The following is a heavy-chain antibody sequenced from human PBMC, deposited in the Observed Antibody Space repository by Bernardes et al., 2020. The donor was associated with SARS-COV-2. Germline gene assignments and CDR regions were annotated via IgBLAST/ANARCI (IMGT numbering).Heavy chain of an antibody. J-gene: IGHJ4*02. V-gene: IGHV4-59*01. Sequence: SETLSPTCSVSGDSIGGYYWSWIRQPPGQGLEWIGFIYYTGSTNYNPSLRSRVTISVDTSKDLFSLKLSSLTAADTAVYYCARTGTTTLTDFGRFDSWGQGTLVTVSS. CDR1: GDSIGGYY. CDR3: ARTGTTTLTDFGRFDS. D-gene: IGHD1-7*01. CDR2: IYYTGST.